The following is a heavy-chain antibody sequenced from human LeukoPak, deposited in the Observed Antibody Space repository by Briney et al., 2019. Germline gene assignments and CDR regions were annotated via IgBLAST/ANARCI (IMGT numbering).Heavy chain of an antibody. Sequence: PGGSLRLSCAASGFTLSSYAMNWVRLAPGKGLEWVSAISGSGASTYYADSVKGRFTISRDNSKNTLYLQMNSLRAEDTAVYYWLPPPFADYWGQGTLVTVSS. CDR1: GFTLSSYA. CDR2: ISGSGAST. CDR3: LPPPFADY. J-gene: IGHJ4*02. V-gene: IGHV3-23*01.